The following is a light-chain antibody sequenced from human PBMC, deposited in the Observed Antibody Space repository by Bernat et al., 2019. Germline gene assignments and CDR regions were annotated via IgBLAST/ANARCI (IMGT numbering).Light chain of an antibody. J-gene: IGKJ2*01. V-gene: IGKV1D-8*04. Sequence: VIWMTQSPSLLSASTGDRVIISCRMSQRISSYLAWYQQKPGKAPELLIYAASTLQSGVPSRFSGSGSGTDFTLTISCLQSEDFATYYCQQYYSFPYTFGQGTKLEIK. CDR2: AAS. CDR1: QRISSY. CDR3: QQYYSFPYT.